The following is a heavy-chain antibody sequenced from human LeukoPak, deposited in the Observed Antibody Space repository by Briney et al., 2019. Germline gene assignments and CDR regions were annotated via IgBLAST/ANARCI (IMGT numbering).Heavy chain of an antibody. CDR2: IYNSGTT. Sequence: SETLSLTCTVSGGSINRNTYYWGWSRHPPGRGLVWSGGIYNSGTTFYNPSLQSRVTISEETSKNQFSLKLSSVTAADTAVYYCARDPNYGSGSYYNPNWFDPWGQGTLVTVSS. J-gene: IGHJ5*02. D-gene: IGHD3-10*01. CDR3: ARDPNYGSGSYYNPNWFDP. CDR1: GGSINRNTYY. V-gene: IGHV4-39*07.